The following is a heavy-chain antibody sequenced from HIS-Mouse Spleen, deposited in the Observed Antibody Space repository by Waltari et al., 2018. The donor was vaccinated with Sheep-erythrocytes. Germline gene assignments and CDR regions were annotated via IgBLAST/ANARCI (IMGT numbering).Heavy chain of an antibody. Sequence: QVQLVQSGAEVKKPGSSVKVSCKAPGGTFSRYAISWVRQAPGQVLEWMGRIIPILGIANYAQKFQGRVTITADKSTSTAYMELSSLRSEDTAVYYCAQTGATTPHFDYWGQGTLVTVSS. D-gene: IGHD1-26*01. CDR2: IIPILGIA. CDR3: AQTGATTPHFDY. CDR1: GGTFSRYA. V-gene: IGHV1-69*04. J-gene: IGHJ4*02.